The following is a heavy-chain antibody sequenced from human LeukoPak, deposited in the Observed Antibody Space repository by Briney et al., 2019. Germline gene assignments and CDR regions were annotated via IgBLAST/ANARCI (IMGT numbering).Heavy chain of an antibody. J-gene: IGHJ6*03. CDR2: IIPIFGTA. V-gene: IGHV1-69*06. D-gene: IGHD3-22*01. Sequence: SSVKVSCKASGGTFSSYAISWVRQAPGQGLEWMGGIIPIFGTANYAQKFQGRVTITADKSTSTAYMELSSLRSEDTAVYYCARVAPYYYDSSGYYSNYYYYYMDVWGKGTTVTISS. CDR3: ARVAPYYYDSSGYYSNYYYYYMDV. CDR1: GGTFSSYA.